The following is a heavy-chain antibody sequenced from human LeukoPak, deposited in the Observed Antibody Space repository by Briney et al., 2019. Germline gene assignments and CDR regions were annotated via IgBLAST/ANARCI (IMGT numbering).Heavy chain of an antibody. CDR2: IYYSGST. D-gene: IGHD6-19*01. CDR1: GGSIISSAYY. J-gene: IGHJ4*02. V-gene: IGHV4-30-4*08. CDR3: VRTEVSSGSEDY. Sequence: SETLSLTCTVSGGSIISSAYYWSWIRQPPGKGLEWIGYIYYSGSTCYNPSLKSRVTISLDTSKNQFSLKLSSVTAADTAVYYCVRTEVSSGSEDYWGQGTLVTVSS.